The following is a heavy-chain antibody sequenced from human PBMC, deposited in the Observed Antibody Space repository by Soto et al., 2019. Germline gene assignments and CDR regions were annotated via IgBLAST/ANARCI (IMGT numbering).Heavy chain of an antibody. J-gene: IGHJ6*02. V-gene: IGHV3-30*18. CDR2: ISSDGSSY. D-gene: IGHD1-26*01. CDR3: AKDRGLAESGTWSHYYYGMDV. CDR1: GFTFSNYG. Sequence: QVQLVESGGAVVQPGTSLRLSCLGSGFTFSNYGMHWVRQAPGQGLEWVAVISSDGSSYYYGDSVRGRFTISRDTSKNTLFLEMNSLTTADTAVYYCAKDRGLAESGTWSHYYYGMDVWGQGTSVTVS.